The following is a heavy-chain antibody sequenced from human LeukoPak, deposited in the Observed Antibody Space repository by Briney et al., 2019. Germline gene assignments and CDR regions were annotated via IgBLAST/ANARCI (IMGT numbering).Heavy chain of an antibody. J-gene: IGHJ4*02. V-gene: IGHV4-59*08. CDR3: ARHLYGDYVPPYFDY. D-gene: IGHD4-17*01. CDR1: GDSISIYY. CDR2: IYNSGST. Sequence: SETLSLTCTVSGDSISIYYWSWIRQPPGKGLEWIGYIYNSGSTNYNPSLKSRVTISVDTSKNQFSLKLSSVTAADTAVYYCARHLYGDYVPPYFDYWGQGTLVTVSS.